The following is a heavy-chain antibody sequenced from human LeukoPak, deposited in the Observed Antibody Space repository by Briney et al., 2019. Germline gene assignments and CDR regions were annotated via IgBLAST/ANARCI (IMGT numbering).Heavy chain of an antibody. CDR1: GCMFRDHY. J-gene: IGHJ6*02. Sequence: PGGALRLSRVACGCMFRDHYIHSLRPPPAKGLEWVGRSRNKASSYTTEYAASVEGRFTISRDVSESSLYLQMNSLRTEDTAVYYCGRIAINANNGMDVWGQGTTVTVSS. D-gene: IGHD1/OR15-1a*01. CDR2: SRNKASSYTT. V-gene: IGHV3-72*01. CDR3: GRIAINANNGMDV.